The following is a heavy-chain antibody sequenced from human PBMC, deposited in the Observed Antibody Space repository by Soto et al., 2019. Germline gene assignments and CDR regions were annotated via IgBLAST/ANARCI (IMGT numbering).Heavy chain of an antibody. V-gene: IGHV4-59*08. D-gene: IGHD2-21*02. CDR2: IYYSGST. J-gene: IGHJ6*03. CDR1: GGSISSYY. CDR3: ARRSVTSSPYYYYYMDV. Sequence: SETLSLTCTVSGGSISSYYWSWIRQPPGKGLEWIGYIYYSGSTNYNPSLKSRVTISVDTSKNQFSLKLSSVTAADTAVYYCARRSVTSSPYYYYYMDVWGKGTTVTVS.